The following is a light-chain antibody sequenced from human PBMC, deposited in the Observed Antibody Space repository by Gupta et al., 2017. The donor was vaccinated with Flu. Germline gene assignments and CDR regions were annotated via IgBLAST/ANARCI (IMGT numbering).Light chain of an antibody. Sequence: EIVMTQSPATLSVSPGERATLSCRASESVSSNLAWYQQKPGQPPRLLIYGGSSRATGVPARFSGSGSGTEFTLTISSLQSEDFAVYYCQQYNNWPPWTVGQGTRVEFK. J-gene: IGKJ1*01. V-gene: IGKV3-15*01. CDR2: GGS. CDR1: ESVSSN. CDR3: QQYNNWPPWT.